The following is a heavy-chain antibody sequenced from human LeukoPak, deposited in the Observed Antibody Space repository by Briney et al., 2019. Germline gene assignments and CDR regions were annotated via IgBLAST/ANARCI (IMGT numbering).Heavy chain of an antibody. CDR3: ARDTFLGALGHDY. CDR2: ISSSSSYI. Sequence: GGSLRLSCAASGLTFSSYSMNWVRQAPGKGLEWVSSISSSSSYIYYADSVKGRFTISRDNAKNSLYLQMNSLRAEDTAVYYCARDTFLGALGHDYWGQGTLVTVSS. CDR1: GLTFSSYS. V-gene: IGHV3-21*01. D-gene: IGHD3-16*01. J-gene: IGHJ4*02.